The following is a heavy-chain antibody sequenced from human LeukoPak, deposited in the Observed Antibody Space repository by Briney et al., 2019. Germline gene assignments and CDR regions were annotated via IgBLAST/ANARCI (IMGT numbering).Heavy chain of an antibody. J-gene: IGHJ4*02. D-gene: IGHD3-10*01. Sequence: ASVKVPCKASGGTFSSYAISWVRQAPGQGLEWMGGIIPIFGTANYAQKFQGRVTITADESTSTAYMELSSLRSEDTAVYYCAVLPRGDFDYWGQGTLVTVSS. CDR3: AVLPRGDFDY. CDR2: IIPIFGTA. V-gene: IGHV1-69*13. CDR1: GGTFSSYA.